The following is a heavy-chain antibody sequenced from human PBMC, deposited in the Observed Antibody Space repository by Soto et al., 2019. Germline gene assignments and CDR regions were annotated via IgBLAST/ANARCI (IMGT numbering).Heavy chain of an antibody. CDR2: IYYSGST. D-gene: IGHD3-9*01. CDR3: GRHINSIRYFHNWFDP. V-gene: IGHV4-59*08. J-gene: IGHJ5*02. CDR1: GGSISSYY. Sequence: PSETLSLTCTVSGGSISSYYWSWIRQPPGKGLEWIGYIYYSGSTNYNPSLKSRVTISVDTSKNQFSLKLSSVTAAATAVYYGGRHINSIRYFHNWFDPWGQGTLVTVSS.